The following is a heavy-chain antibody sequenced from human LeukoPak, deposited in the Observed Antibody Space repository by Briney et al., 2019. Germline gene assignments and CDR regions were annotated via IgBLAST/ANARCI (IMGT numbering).Heavy chain of an antibody. Sequence: SETLSLTCTVSGGSISSYYWSWIRQPAGKGLEWIGRIYTSASTNYNPSLKSRVTISVDKSKNQFSLKLSSVTAADTAVYYCAREPPPNPYCSSTSCYAGYYFDYWGQGTLVTDSS. CDR1: GGSISSYY. V-gene: IGHV4-4*07. CDR2: IYTSAST. D-gene: IGHD2-2*01. J-gene: IGHJ4*02. CDR3: AREPPPNPYCSSTSCYAGYYFDY.